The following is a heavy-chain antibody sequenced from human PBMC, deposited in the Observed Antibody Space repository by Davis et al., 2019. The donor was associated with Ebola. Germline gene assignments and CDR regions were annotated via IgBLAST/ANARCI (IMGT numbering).Heavy chain of an antibody. J-gene: IGHJ4*02. CDR2: ISWNSGSI. Sequence: SLKISCAASGFTFSSYSMHWVRQAPGKGLEWVSGISWNSGSIGYADSVKGRFTISRDNTKNSLYLQMNSLRAEDTALYYCAKESFYSSGWYYFDYWGQGTLVTVSS. V-gene: IGHV3-9*01. CDR1: GFTFSSYS. CDR3: AKESFYSSGWYYFDY. D-gene: IGHD6-19*01.